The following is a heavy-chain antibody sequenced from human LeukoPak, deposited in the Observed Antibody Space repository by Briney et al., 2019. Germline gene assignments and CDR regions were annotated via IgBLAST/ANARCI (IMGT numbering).Heavy chain of an antibody. D-gene: IGHD1-26*01. CDR2: IYPGDSDT. Sequence: GESLKISCQGSGYIFTSYWIGWVRPMRGKGLEWIGIIYPGDSDTRYSPSFQGQVTISADKSISTAYLQWSSLKASDTAMYYCARHGRGSYHGWSDPWGQGTLVTVSS. V-gene: IGHV5-51*01. CDR3: ARHGRGSYHGWSDP. CDR1: GYIFTSYW. J-gene: IGHJ5*02.